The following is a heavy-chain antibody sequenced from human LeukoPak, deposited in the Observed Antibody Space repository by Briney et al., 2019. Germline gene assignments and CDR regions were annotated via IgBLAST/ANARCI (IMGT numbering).Heavy chain of an antibody. CDR3: ARRDYYDSSGYDY. J-gene: IGHJ4*02. CDR2: ISGRSTDI. V-gene: IGHV3-21*01. Sequence: WIRQPPGKGLEWVSSISGRSTDIYYADSVKGRFTIPRDNAKNSLYLQMNSLRAEDTAVYYCARRDYYDSSGYDYWGQGTLVTVSS. D-gene: IGHD3-22*01.